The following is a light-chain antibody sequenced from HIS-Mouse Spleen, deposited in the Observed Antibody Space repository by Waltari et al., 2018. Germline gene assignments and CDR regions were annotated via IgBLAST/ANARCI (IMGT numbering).Light chain of an antibody. CDR2: QDS. V-gene: IGLV3-1*01. Sequence: SYELTQPPSVSVSPGQTASITCSGDKLGDKYACWYQQKPRQSPVLVIYQDSKRPSGIPGRFAGSNYGNTATLTISGTQAMDEADYYCQAWDSSTAVFGTGTKVTVL. J-gene: IGLJ1*01. CDR1: KLGDKY. CDR3: QAWDSSTAV.